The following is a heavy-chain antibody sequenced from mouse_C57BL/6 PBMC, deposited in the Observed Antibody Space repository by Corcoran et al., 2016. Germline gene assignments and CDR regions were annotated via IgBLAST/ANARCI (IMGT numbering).Heavy chain of an antibody. J-gene: IGHJ2*01. V-gene: IGHV1-76*01. Sequence: VQLTQSGAELLMPGASVKLSCKASGYTFTDYSINWVKQRPGQGLEWIARIYPGSGNTYYNEKFKGKATLTAEKSSSTAYMQLSSLTSEDSAVYFCANYYGSSYGWGQGATLTVSS. CDR2: IYPGSGNT. CDR3: ANYYGSSYG. CDR1: GYTFTDYS. D-gene: IGHD1-1*01.